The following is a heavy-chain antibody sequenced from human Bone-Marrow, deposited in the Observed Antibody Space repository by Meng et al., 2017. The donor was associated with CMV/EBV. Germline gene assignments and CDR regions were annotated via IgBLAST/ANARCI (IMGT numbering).Heavy chain of an antibody. CDR3: ARDGINPQGFDP. V-gene: IGHV3-30-3*01. CDR1: GFIFNNYA. Sequence: GESLKISCAASGFIFNNYAIHWVRQAPGKGLEWLAVISYDGTNKFYADSVKGRVTISRDNSKNMLFLQMNSLRPEDTAVYYCARDGINPQGFDPWGQGTLVTVSS. D-gene: IGHD1-26*01. J-gene: IGHJ5*02. CDR2: ISYDGTNK.